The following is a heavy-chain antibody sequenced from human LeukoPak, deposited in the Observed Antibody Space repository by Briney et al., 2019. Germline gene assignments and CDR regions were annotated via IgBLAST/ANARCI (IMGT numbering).Heavy chain of an antibody. V-gene: IGHV3-11*04. CDR1: GFTFSDYC. J-gene: IGHJ4*02. D-gene: IGHD3-10*01. CDR3: ARDWVPGRIH. Sequence: GGSLRLSCAASGFTFSDYCMSWIRQAPGKGLEWVACISSSSSTIYYADSVKGRFTISRDNAKNSLYLQMNSLRAEDTAVYYCARDWVPGRIHWGQGTLVTVSS. CDR2: ISSSSSTI.